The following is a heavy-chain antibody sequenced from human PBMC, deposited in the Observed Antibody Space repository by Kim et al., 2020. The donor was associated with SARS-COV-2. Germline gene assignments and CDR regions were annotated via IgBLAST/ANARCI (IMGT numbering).Heavy chain of an antibody. CDR1: GFTFSSYS. CDR3: ARRTVYGDYFFDY. CDR2: ISSSSSYI. Sequence: GGSLRLSCAASGFTFSSYSMNWVRQAPGKGLEWVSSISSSSSYIYYADSVKGRFTISRDNAKNSLYLQMNSLRAEDTAVYYCARRTVYGDYFFDYWGQGTLVTVSS. D-gene: IGHD4-17*01. J-gene: IGHJ4*02. V-gene: IGHV3-21*01.